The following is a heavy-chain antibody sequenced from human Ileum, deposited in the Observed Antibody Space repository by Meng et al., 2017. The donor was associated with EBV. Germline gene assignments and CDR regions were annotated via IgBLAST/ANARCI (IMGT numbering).Heavy chain of an antibody. J-gene: IGHJ4*02. D-gene: IGHD6-19*01. CDR1: GYTFTSYD. CDR3: ATGVADFEY. CDR2: MNPNRGTT. Sequence: VQLVPSGAEVKNPGASVKVSCKASGYTFTSYDINWVRQGTGQGLEWMGWMNPNRGTTGYAQKFQGRVTMTRNISKSTAYMDLSSLRSEDTAVYYCATGVADFEYWGQGTLVTVSS. V-gene: IGHV1-8*01.